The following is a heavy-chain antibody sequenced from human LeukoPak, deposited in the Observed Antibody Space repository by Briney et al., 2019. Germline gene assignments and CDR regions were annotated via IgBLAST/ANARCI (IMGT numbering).Heavy chain of an antibody. CDR1: GGSISSYY. Sequence: SETLSLTCTASGGSISSYYWSWIRQPPGKGLEWIGYIYYSGSTNYNPSLKSRVTISVDTSKNQFSLKLSSVTAADTAVYYCARASGYSYGYGFDYWGQGTLVTVSS. CDR2: IYYSGST. V-gene: IGHV4-59*01. D-gene: IGHD5-18*01. CDR3: ARASGYSYGYGFDY. J-gene: IGHJ4*02.